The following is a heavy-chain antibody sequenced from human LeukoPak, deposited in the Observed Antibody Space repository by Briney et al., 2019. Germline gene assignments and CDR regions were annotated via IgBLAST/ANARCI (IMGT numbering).Heavy chain of an antibody. CDR2: ISGSGGST. J-gene: IGHJ4*02. Sequence: GGSLRLSCAASGFTFSSYAMSWVRQAPGKGLEWVSAISGSGGSTYYADSVKGRFTISRDNSKNTLYLQMNSLRAEDTAMCYCARVRIGSRDGYNRLDYWGQGTLVTVSS. CDR1: GFTFSSYA. V-gene: IGHV3-23*01. CDR3: ARVRIGSRDGYNRLDY. D-gene: IGHD5-24*01.